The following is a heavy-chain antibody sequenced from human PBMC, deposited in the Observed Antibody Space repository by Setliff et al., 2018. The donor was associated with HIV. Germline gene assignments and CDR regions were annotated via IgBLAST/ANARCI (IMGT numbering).Heavy chain of an antibody. D-gene: IGHD5-18*01. CDR2: IYYSGST. CDR3: ARDRYTYGYFDY. J-gene: IGHJ4*02. V-gene: IGHV4-39*02. CDR1: GDSTSSSSSY. Sequence: SETLSLTCTVSGDSTSSSSSYWGWIRQSPGKGLEWIGNIYYSGSTYYNPSLKSRVTISVDTSKNQFSLKLSSVTAADTALYYCARDRYTYGYFDYWGQGTLVTVSS.